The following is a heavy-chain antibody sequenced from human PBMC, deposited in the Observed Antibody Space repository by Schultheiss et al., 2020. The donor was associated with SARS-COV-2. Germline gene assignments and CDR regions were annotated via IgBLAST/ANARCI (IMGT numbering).Heavy chain of an antibody. CDR2: IKQDGSEK. Sequence: GESLKISCAASGFTFSSYAMHWVRQAPGKGLEWVANIKQDGSEKYYVDSVKGRFTISRDNAKNSLYLQMNSLRAEDTAVYYCARDHISKAVAGTGHDYWGQGTLVTVSS. D-gene: IGHD6-19*01. CDR1: GFTFSSYA. CDR3: ARDHISKAVAGTGHDY. V-gene: IGHV3-7*01. J-gene: IGHJ4*02.